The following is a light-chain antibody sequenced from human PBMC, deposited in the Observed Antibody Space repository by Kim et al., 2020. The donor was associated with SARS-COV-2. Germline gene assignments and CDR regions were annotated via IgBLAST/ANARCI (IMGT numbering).Light chain of an antibody. CDR2: DAS. V-gene: IGKV3-11*01. J-gene: IGKJ5*01. CDR1: QSISSY. CDR3: QQRYNWPIT. Sequence: LSPGESATLSCRASQSISSYLAWYQQKPGQAPRLLIYDASNRATGIPARFSGSGSGTDFTLTISSLEPEDFAVYYCQQRYNWPITFGQGTRLDIK.